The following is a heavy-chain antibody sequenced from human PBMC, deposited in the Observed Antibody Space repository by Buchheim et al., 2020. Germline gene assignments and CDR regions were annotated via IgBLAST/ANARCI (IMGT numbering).Heavy chain of an antibody. V-gene: IGHV3-11*01. CDR3: ARLSAGQSGSFLVRYYFDF. CDR2: VSSSGSTR. CDR1: GFSFSDYY. J-gene: IGHJ4*02. D-gene: IGHD1-26*01. Sequence: QVQLVESGGGLVKPGGSLRLSCAASGFSFSDYYMSWIRQAPGKGLEWVSFVSSSGSTRYYADSVKGRFTISRDNAKSSLFLQMNSLRAEDTAVYYCARLSAGQSGSFLVRYYFDFWGQGTL.